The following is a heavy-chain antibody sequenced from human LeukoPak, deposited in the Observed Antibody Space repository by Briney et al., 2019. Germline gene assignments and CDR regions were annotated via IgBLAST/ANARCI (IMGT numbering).Heavy chain of an antibody. CDR2: IIPIFGTA. CDR3: ARKAVGHPYYYYYMDV. J-gene: IGHJ6*03. CDR1: GGTFSSYA. Sequence: SEKVSCKASGGTFSSYAISWVRQAPGQGLEWMGGIIPIFGTANYAQKFQGRVTITTDESTSTAYMELSSLRSEDTAVYYCARKAVGHPYYYYYMDVWGKGTTVTVSS. D-gene: IGHD4-23*01. V-gene: IGHV1-69*05.